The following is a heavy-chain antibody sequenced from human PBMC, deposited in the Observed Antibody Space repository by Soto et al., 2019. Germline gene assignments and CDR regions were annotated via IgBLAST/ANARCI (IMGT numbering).Heavy chain of an antibody. CDR2: IIPILGIA. J-gene: IGHJ6*02. CDR3: ARAEYGMDV. V-gene: IGHV1-69*02. CDR1: GGTFSSYT. Sequence: QVQLVQSGAEVKKPGSSVKVSCKASGGTFSSYTISWVRQAPGQGLEWMGRIIPILGIATYAQKFQGRVTITADKSPSTAYMELSSLRSEDTAVYSCARAEYGMDVWGQGTTVTVAS.